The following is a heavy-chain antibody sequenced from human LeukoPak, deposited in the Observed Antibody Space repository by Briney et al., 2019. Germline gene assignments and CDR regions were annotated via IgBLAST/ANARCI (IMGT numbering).Heavy chain of an antibody. Sequence: GASVKVSCKASGYSFTNYGISWVRPAPGQGLEWMGWINIYHNHTNYAQKLQGRVTMATDTSTNTAYMVLRSLRTDDAAVYYCARDICFGDFANAFDIWGQGTMVTVSS. CDR2: INIYHNHT. CDR3: ARDICFGDFANAFDI. V-gene: IGHV1-18*01. CDR1: GYSFTNYG. D-gene: IGHD3-10*01. J-gene: IGHJ3*02.